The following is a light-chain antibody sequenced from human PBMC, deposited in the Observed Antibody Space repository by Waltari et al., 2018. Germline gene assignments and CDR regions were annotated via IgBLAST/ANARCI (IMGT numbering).Light chain of an antibody. CDR3: QQYNDWLPA. Sequence: EIVMTQSPETLSVSPGERVTLSCRASQSVSTSLAWYQQKPGQAPRLLIYDASTRVTGNPDRFSGSGSGTEFNLTISSMQSEDFAVFYCQQYNDWLPAFGQGTKVEI. V-gene: IGKV3-15*01. CDR2: DAS. CDR1: QSVSTS. J-gene: IGKJ1*01.